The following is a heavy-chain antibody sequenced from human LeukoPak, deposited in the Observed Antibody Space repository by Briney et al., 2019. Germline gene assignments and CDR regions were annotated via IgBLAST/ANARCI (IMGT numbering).Heavy chain of an antibody. D-gene: IGHD3-22*01. CDR2: INPNSGGT. CDR1: GYTFTGYY. J-gene: IGHJ5*02. Sequence: GASVKVSCKASGYTFTGYYMHWVRQAPGQGLEWMGWINPNSGGTNYAQKFQGRVTMTRDTSISTAYMELSRLRSDDTAVYYCARDPGTYYYDSSGLRFDPWGQGTLVTVSS. V-gene: IGHV1-2*02. CDR3: ARDPGTYYYDSSGLRFDP.